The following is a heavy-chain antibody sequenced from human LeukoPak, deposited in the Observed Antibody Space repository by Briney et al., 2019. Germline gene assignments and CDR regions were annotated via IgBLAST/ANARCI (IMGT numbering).Heavy chain of an antibody. J-gene: IGHJ4*02. CDR3: AKTRGYCSGGTCSCDY. Sequence: GGSLRLSCAASGFTFSSHGMSWVRQAPGKGLEWVSAISGSGDNTYYADSVKGRFALSRDNSKNTVYLQMNSLRADDTAVYYCAKTRGYCSGGTCSCDYWGQGTLVTVSS. D-gene: IGHD2-15*01. CDR1: GFTFSSHG. CDR2: ISGSGDNT. V-gene: IGHV3-23*01.